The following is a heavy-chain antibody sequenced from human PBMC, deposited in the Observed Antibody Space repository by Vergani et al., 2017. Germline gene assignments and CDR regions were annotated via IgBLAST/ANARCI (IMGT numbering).Heavy chain of an antibody. CDR2: SDHTGRP. J-gene: IGHJ6*03. Sequence: QVQLQQWGGGLLKPSETLSLTCVVNGGSFTSYHWTWIRQSPGEGLEWVGDSDHTGRPDYNPSLKSRLTMSVDKSRNQFSLTLNSVTATDKAIYFCSRVNTETNGHLYYYYYMDVWGQGTAVTVS. CDR1: GGSFTSYH. CDR3: SRVNTETNGHLYYYYYMDV. V-gene: IGHV4-34*01. D-gene: IGHD4-11*01.